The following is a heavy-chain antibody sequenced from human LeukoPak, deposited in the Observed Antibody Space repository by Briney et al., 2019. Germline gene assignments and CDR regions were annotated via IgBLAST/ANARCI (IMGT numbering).Heavy chain of an antibody. Sequence: GGSLRLSCAASGFTFSSYGMHWVRQAPGKGLEWVAVIWYDGSNKYYADSVKGRFTISRDNSKNTLYLQMNSLRAEDTAVYYCAKVGDSSSWPYDAFDIWGQGTMVTVSS. J-gene: IGHJ3*02. V-gene: IGHV3-33*06. CDR2: IWYDGSNK. CDR3: AKVGDSSSWPYDAFDI. D-gene: IGHD6-13*01. CDR1: GFTFSSYG.